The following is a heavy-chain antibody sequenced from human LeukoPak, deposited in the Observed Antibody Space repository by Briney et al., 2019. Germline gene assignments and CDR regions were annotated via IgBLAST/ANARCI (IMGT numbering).Heavy chain of an antibody. CDR1: GFTFSNYW. J-gene: IGHJ4*02. V-gene: IGHV3-7*04. CDR2: IKQDGSEK. Sequence: GGSLRLSCAASGFTFSNYWMNWVRQAPGRGLEWVANIKQDGSEKYCVDSVKGRFTISRDNAKNSLYLQMNSLRAEDAAVYYCVGGGYWGQGTLVTVSS. CDR3: VGGGY.